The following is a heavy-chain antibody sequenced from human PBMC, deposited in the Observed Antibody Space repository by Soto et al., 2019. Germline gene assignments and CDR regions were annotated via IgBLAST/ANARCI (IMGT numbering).Heavy chain of an antibody. J-gene: IGHJ4*02. CDR1: GYTFTRYD. D-gene: IGHD5-12*01. Sequence: QVQLVQSGAEVKKPGASVKVTFKAFGYTFTRYDINWVRQATGRGLEWMGWMNPNSGNTAYAQKFQGRVTMTSNTSISTAYMELSSLRSEDTAAYYCARERRDGYDNWGQGTLVTVSS. CDR3: ARERRDGYDN. V-gene: IGHV1-8*01. CDR2: MNPNSGNT.